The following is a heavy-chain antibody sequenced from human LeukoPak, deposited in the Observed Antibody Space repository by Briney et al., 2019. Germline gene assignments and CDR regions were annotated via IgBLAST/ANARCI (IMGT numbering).Heavy chain of an antibody. D-gene: IGHD3-10*01. CDR1: GGSISSGDNY. CDR2: VYYSGST. CDR3: ARGGRNNYASPDC. J-gene: IGHJ4*02. V-gene: IGHV4-30-4*01. Sequence: SETLSLTCTVSGGSISSGDNYWSWIRQPPGKGVEWIGYVYYSGSTYYNPSLRSRGTISVDTSKNQFSLKLSSVTAADTAVYYCARGGRNNYASPDCWGQGTLVTVSS.